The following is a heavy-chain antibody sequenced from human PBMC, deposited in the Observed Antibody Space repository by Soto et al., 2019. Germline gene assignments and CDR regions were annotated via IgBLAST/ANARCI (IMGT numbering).Heavy chain of an antibody. J-gene: IGHJ6*02. CDR2: IQYNGYS. CDR1: GGSITNYY. D-gene: IGHD3-10*01. V-gene: IGHV4-59*08. CDR3: ARHGFGSLHGLVDV. Sequence: QVQLQESGPGLVKPSATLSLTCTVSGGSITNYYCSWFGQPPGKVLEWIGYIQYNGYSAYNLSLKRRVTMSMDTSKTQLSLMLESVTATDTAVYYCARHGFGSLHGLVDVWGQGTTVIVS.